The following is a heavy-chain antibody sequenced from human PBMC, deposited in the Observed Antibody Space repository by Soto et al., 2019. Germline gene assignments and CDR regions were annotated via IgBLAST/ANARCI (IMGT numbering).Heavy chain of an antibody. CDR2: ISGSGGST. CDR1: GFTFSSYA. CDR3: AKGDYGASRDYYYGRDV. V-gene: IGHV3-23*01. Sequence: PGGSLRLSCAASGFTFSSYAMSWVRQAPGKGLEWVSAISGSGGSTYYADSVKGRFTISRDNSKNTLYLQMNSLRAEDTAVYYSAKGDYGASRDYYYGRDVWGKGPRFTAPS. J-gene: IGHJ6*04. D-gene: IGHD4-17*01.